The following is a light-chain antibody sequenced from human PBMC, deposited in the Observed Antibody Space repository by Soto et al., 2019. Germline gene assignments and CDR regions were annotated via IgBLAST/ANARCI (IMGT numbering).Light chain of an antibody. CDR3: CSYAGSSTFGV. Sequence: QSVLPQPASVSGSPGQSITLSCTGTSSDVGSYNLVSWYQQHPGKAPKLMIYEGSKWPSGVSNRFSGSKSGNTASLTISGLQAEDEADYYCCSYAGSSTFGVFGGGTTLTVL. CDR2: EGS. J-gene: IGLJ3*02. V-gene: IGLV2-23*03. CDR1: SSDVGSYNL.